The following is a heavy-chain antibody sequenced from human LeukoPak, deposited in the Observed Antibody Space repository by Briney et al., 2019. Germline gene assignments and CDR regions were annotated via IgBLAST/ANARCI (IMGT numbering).Heavy chain of an antibody. D-gene: IGHD3-22*01. CDR3: ARVGASSGYYYGYFQH. J-gene: IGHJ1*01. CDR2: IYYSGST. CDR1: GASISSSNYY. Sequence: PSETLSLTCTVSGASISSSNYYWGWIRQPPGKGLEWIGSIYYSGSTYYNPSLKSRVTISVDTSKSQFSLKLTSVTAADTAVYYCARVGASSGYYYGYFQHWGQGTLVTVSS. V-gene: IGHV4-39*01.